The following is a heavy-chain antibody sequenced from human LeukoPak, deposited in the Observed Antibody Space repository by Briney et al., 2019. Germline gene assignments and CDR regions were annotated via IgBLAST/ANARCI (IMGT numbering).Heavy chain of an antibody. CDR3: AKEIAAAERDDAFDI. J-gene: IGHJ3*02. Sequence: SETLSLTCTVSGGSISSGDYYWSWIRQPPGKGLEWIGYIYYSGSTYYNPSLKSRVTISVDTSKNQFSLKLSSVTAADTAVYYCAKEIAAAERDDAFDIWGQGTMVTVSS. CDR2: IYYSGST. V-gene: IGHV4-30-4*01. D-gene: IGHD6-13*01. CDR1: GGSISSGDYY.